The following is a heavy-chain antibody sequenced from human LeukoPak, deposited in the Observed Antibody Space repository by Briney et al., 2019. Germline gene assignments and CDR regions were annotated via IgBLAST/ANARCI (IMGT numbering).Heavy chain of an antibody. CDR3: ARGGYDSSGYYFDY. CDR1: GGSFSGYY. Sequence: PSETLSLTCAVYGGSFSGYYWSWIRQPPGKGLEWIGETNHSGSTNYNPSLKSRVTISVDTSKNQFSLKLSSVTAADTAVYYCARGGYDSSGYYFDYWGQGTLVTVSS. CDR2: TNHSGST. D-gene: IGHD3-22*01. V-gene: IGHV4-34*01. J-gene: IGHJ4*02.